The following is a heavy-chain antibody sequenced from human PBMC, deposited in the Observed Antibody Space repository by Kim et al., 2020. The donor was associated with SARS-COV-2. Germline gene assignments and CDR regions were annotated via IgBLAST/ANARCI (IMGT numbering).Heavy chain of an antibody. V-gene: IGHV4-34*01. CDR3: ARGAPLGYSYGYDY. CDR1: GGSFSGYY. D-gene: IGHD5-18*01. CDR2: INHSGST. Sequence: SETLSLTCAVYGGSFSGYYWSWIRQPPGKGLEWIGAINHSGSTNYNPSLKSRVTISVDTSKNQFSLKLSSVTAADTAVYYCARGAPLGYSYGYDYWGQGTLVPVSS. J-gene: IGHJ4*02.